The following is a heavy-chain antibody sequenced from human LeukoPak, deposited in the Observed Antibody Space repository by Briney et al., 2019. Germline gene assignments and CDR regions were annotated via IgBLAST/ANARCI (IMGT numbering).Heavy chain of an antibody. D-gene: IGHD6-13*01. CDR2: INPNSGGT. Sequence: GASVKVSCKASGYTLTGYYMHWVRQAPGQGLEWMGWINPNSGGTNYAQKFQGRVTMTRDTSISTAYMELSRLRSDDTAVYYCARADFRIGRIAAAGSYWGQGTLVTVSS. CDR3: ARADFRIGRIAAAGSY. CDR1: GYTLTGYY. J-gene: IGHJ4*02. V-gene: IGHV1-2*02.